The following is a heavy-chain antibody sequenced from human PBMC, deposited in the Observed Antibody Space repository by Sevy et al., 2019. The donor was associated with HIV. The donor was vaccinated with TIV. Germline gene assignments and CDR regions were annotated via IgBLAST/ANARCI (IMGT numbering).Heavy chain of an antibody. Sequence: GGSLRLSCAASGFTFSSYAMTWVRQAPGKGLEWVSTITMSGGSTYHADSVKGRFTISRDNSENTLWLQMNSLRGEDTAVYYCAKGYSYFDYWGQGTLVTVSS. CDR3: AKGYSYFDY. J-gene: IGHJ4*02. V-gene: IGHV3-23*01. D-gene: IGHD5-18*01. CDR2: ITMSGGST. CDR1: GFTFSSYA.